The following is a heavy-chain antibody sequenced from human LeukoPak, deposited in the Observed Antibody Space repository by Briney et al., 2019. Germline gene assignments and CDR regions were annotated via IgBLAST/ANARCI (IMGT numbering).Heavy chain of an antibody. Sequence: PSETLSLTCAVSGGSISSSSHYWGWIRQPPGKGLEWIGSIYYSGRTYYNPSLKSRVTISVDTSKNQFSLKLSSVTAADTAVYYCARCFSWNDRYFDYWGQGTLVTVSS. CDR2: IYYSGRT. CDR3: ARCFSWNDRYFDY. J-gene: IGHJ4*02. D-gene: IGHD1-1*01. V-gene: IGHV4-39*07. CDR1: GGSISSSSHY.